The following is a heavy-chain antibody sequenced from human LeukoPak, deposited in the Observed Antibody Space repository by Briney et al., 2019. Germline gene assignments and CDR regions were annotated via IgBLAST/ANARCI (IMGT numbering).Heavy chain of an antibody. V-gene: IGHV4-30-4*08. Sequence: SRTLSLTCTVSGGSISSGGYYWSWIRQHPGTGLEWIGYIYYSGSTYYNPSLKSRVTISVDTSKNQFSLKLSSVTAADTAVYYCARDLLNEGNHLDYWGQGTLVTVSS. D-gene: IGHD4-23*01. CDR3: ARDLLNEGNHLDY. CDR2: IYYSGST. CDR1: GGSISSGGYY. J-gene: IGHJ4*02.